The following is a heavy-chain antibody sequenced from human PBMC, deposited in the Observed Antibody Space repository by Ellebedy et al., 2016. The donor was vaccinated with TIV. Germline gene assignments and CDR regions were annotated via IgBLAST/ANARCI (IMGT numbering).Heavy chain of an antibody. V-gene: IGHV5-51*01. CDR2: IYVGDSDT. CDR1: GDSFNSYW. CDR3: ARHGGRATISWFAP. J-gene: IGHJ5*02. D-gene: IGHD1-1*01. Sequence: GESLKISCKGSGDSFNSYWIGWVRQMPGKGLEWMGIIYVGDSDTRYSPSFQGQVTISADKSTSTAYLQWSSLKASDTAMYSCARHGGRATISWFAPWGQGNPGTVSS.